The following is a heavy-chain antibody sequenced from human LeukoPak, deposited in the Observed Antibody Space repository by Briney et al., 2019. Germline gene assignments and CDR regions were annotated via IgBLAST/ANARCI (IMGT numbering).Heavy chain of an antibody. CDR1: GYTFTDYY. D-gene: IGHD3-10*01. CDR2: INPNSGGT. Sequence: GGSVKVSCKASGYTFTDYYIHWVRQAPGQGLEWMGWINPNSGGTNYAQKFQGWVTMTRDTSISTAYMELSRLRSDDTAVYYCARDGGSGSYYYYGMDVWGQGTTVTVSS. V-gene: IGHV1-2*04. J-gene: IGHJ6*02. CDR3: ARDGGSGSYYYYGMDV.